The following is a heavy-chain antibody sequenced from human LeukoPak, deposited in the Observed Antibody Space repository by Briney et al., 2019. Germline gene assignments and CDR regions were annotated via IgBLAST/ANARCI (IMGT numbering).Heavy chain of an antibody. Sequence: GGSLRLSCAASGFTFCTNSMNWVRQAPGKGLEWVSSISFRSTYIYYADSVKGRFTVSRDNAKNSLFLHMNSLRAEDTAVYYCAREDTSSAFPPDHWGQGTLVTVSS. D-gene: IGHD6-19*01. J-gene: IGHJ5*02. CDR3: AREDTSSAFPPDH. V-gene: IGHV3-21*01. CDR2: ISFRSTYI. CDR1: GFTFCTNS.